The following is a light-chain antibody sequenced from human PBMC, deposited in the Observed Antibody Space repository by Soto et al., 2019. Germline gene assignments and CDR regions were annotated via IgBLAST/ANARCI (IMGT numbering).Light chain of an antibody. Sequence: QSVLTQPAFVSGSPGQSITISCTGTSSDVGGYNYVSWYQQHPGEAPKLIIYEVTHRPSGVPDRFSGSKSGTSASLAISGLQPEDEADYYCAAWDDSLNALFGTGTKLTVL. V-gene: IGLV2-14*01. CDR1: SSDVGGYNY. CDR3: AAWDDSLNAL. CDR2: EVT. J-gene: IGLJ1*01.